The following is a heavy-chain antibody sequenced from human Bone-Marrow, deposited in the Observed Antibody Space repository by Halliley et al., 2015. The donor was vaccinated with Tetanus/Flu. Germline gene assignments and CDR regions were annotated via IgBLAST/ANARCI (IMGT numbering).Heavy chain of an antibody. CDR3: ASSPTTQQLEAVFFDH. D-gene: IGHD6-13*01. J-gene: IGHJ4*02. CDR1: GFSITTGGYY. CDR2: IFFSGNP. Sequence: LRLSCAVSGFSITTGGYYWSWIRQPPGKGLQWLGYIFFSGNPYYNPSFKGRVTISIDTSMNHVSLKLASVTAADTAVYYCASSPTTQQLEAVFFDHWGQGTLVAVSS. V-gene: IGHV4-30-4*01.